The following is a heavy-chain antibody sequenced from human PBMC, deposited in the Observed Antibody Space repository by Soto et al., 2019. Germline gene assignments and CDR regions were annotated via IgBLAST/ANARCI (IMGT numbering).Heavy chain of an antibody. CDR2: INDDGSRT. V-gene: IGHV3-74*03. CDR1: GFTFSNYY. J-gene: IGHJ4*02. CDR3: ARDLSGPFDN. Sequence: LRLSCAASGFTFSNYYMEWVRQAPGKGLVWVSHINDDGSRTKYADSVKGRFTISRDNAENIVYLQMNSLRAEDTAVYYCARDLSGPFDNWGQGALVTVSS.